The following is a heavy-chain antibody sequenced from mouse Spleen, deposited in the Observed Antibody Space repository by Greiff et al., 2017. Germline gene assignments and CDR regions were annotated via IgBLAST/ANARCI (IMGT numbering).Heavy chain of an antibody. CDR2: IDPSDSYT. CDR1: GYTFTSYW. J-gene: IGHJ4*01. CDR3: ARSSDGPYAMDY. V-gene: IGHV1-69*01. Sequence: QVQLKQPGAELVMPGASVKLSCKASGYTFTSYWMHWVKQRPGQGLEWIGEIDPSDSYTNYNQKFKGKATLTVDKSSSTAYMQLSSLTSEDSAVYYCARSSDGPYAMDYWGQGTSVTVSS. D-gene: IGHD2-3*01.